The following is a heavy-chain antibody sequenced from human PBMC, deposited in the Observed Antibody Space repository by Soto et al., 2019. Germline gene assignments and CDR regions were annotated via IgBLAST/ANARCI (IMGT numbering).Heavy chain of an antibody. CDR1: GFTFSSYS. V-gene: IGHV3-48*01. D-gene: IGHD4-4*01. Sequence: EVQLVESGGGLVQPGGSLRLSCAASGFTFSSYSMNWVRQAPGKGLEWVSYISSSSSTIYYADSVKGRFTIPRDNAKNSLYLKMNSLRAEDTAVYYCEGGATVSFGYWGQGNLVTVSS. J-gene: IGHJ4*02. CDR3: EGGATVSFGY. CDR2: ISSSSSTI.